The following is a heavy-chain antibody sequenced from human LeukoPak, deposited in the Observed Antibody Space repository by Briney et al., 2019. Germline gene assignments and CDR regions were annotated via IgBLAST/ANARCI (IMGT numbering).Heavy chain of an antibody. V-gene: IGHV4-59*01. CDR2: IYYSGST. J-gene: IGHJ4*02. CDR1: GGSISSYY. CDR3: AASLDTAMDY. Sequence: SETLSLTCIVSGGSISSYYWSWIRQPPGKGLEWIGYIYYSGSTNYNPSLKSRVTISVDTSKNQFSLKLSSVTAADTAVYYCAASLDTAMDYWGQGTLVTVSS. D-gene: IGHD5-18*01.